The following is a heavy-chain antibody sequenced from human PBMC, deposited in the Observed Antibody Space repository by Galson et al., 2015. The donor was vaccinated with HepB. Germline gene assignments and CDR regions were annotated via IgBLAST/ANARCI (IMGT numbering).Heavy chain of an antibody. CDR3: ARDRGNSSGWYPAYYYYGMDV. V-gene: IGHV6-1*01. D-gene: IGHD6-19*01. J-gene: IGHJ6*02. Sequence: CAISGDSVSSNSAAWNWIRQSPSRGLEWLGRTYYRSKWYNDYAVSVKSRITINPDTSKNQFSLQLNSVTPEDTAVYYCARDRGNSSGWYPAYYYYGMDVWGQGTTATVSS. CDR2: TYYRSKWYN. CDR1: GDSVSSNSAA.